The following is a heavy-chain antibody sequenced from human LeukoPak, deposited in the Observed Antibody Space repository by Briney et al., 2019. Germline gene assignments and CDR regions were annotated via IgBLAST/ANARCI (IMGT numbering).Heavy chain of an antibody. J-gene: IGHJ6*03. CDR2: ISSSSSYI. D-gene: IGHD4-11*01. CDR1: GFTFSSYS. Sequence: MTGGSLRLSCAASGFTFSSYSMNWVRQAPGKGLEWVSSISSSSSYIYYADSVKGRFTISRDNAKNSLYLQMNSLRAEDTAVYYCAREGYSNYPSNMDVWGKGTTVTVSS. V-gene: IGHV3-21*01. CDR3: AREGYSNYPSNMDV.